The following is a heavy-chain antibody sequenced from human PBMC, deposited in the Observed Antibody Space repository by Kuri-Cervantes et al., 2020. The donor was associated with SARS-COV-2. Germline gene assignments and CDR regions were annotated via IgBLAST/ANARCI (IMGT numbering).Heavy chain of an antibody. Sequence: TLSLTCAVYGGSFSGYYWSWIRQPPGKGLAWIGEINHTGSTNYNPSLKSRVTISVDTSKKQFSLKLSSVTAADTAVYYCATSRWLQVPDYWGQGTLVTVSS. D-gene: IGHD5-24*01. CDR3: ATSRWLQVPDY. V-gene: IGHV4-34*01. J-gene: IGHJ4*02. CDR1: GGSFSGYY. CDR2: INHTGST.